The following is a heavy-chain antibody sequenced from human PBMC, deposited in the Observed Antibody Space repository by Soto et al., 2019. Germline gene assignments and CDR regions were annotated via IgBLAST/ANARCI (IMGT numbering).Heavy chain of an antibody. V-gene: IGHV3-13*01. J-gene: IGHJ2*01. CDR3: ARVYGDYWDFDL. D-gene: IGHD4-17*01. CDR2: IGTAGDT. Sequence: EVQLVESGGGLVQPGGSLRRSCAASGFNFSSYDMHWVRQATGKGLEWVSAIGTAGDTYYPGSVKGRFTISRENAKNSLYRQMNSRRGEETAVYYCARVYGDYWDFDLWGRGTLVTGSS. CDR1: GFNFSSYD.